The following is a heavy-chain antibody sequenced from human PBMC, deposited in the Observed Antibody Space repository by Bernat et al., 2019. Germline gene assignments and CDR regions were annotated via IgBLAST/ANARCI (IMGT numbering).Heavy chain of an antibody. CDR3: ARDWHYYFDY. Sequence: EVQLVESGGGLVQPGGSLRLSCAASGFTFSSYEMNWVRQDPGKGLEWVSYISSSGSTIYYADSVKGRFTISRDNAKNSLYLQMNSLRAEDTAVYYCARDWHYYFDYWGQGTLVTVSS. J-gene: IGHJ4*02. V-gene: IGHV3-48*03. CDR2: ISSSGSTI. CDR1: GFTFSSYE.